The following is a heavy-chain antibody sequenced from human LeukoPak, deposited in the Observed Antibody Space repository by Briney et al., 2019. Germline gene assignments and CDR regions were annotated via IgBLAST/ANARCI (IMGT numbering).Heavy chain of an antibody. D-gene: IGHD3-10*01. CDR2: ISGSGGST. CDR1: GFSFSSYA. CDR3: AKFRGAAGTLTYGMDV. J-gene: IGHJ6*02. Sequence: GGSLRLSCAASGFSFSSYAMSWVRQAPGKGLEWVSSISGSGGSTYYADSVKGRFTISRDKSKNTLYLQMNSLRAEDTAVYYCAKFRGAAGTLTYGMDVWGQGTMVTVSS. V-gene: IGHV3-23*01.